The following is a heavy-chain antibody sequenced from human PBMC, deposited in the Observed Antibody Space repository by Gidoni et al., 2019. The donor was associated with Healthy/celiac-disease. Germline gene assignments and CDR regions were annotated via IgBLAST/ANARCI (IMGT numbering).Heavy chain of an antibody. Sequence: EVQLVESGGGLVQPGGSLRLSCADSGFTFSSYEMNWVRQAPGKGLEWVSYISSSGSTIYYADSVKGRFTISRDNAKNSLYLQMNSLRAEDTAVYYCARYSGYAINWFDPWGQGTLVTVSS. J-gene: IGHJ5*02. CDR1: GFTFSSYE. D-gene: IGHD5-12*01. CDR2: ISSSGSTI. V-gene: IGHV3-48*03. CDR3: ARYSGYAINWFDP.